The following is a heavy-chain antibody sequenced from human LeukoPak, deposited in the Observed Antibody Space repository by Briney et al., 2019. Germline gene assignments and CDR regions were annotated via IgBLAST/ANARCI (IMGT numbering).Heavy chain of an antibody. CDR1: GYTFTSYG. CDR2: INVYDGNT. Sequence: ASVKVSCKASGYTFTSYGVSWVRQAPGQGLEWMGWINVYDGNTKYGQNLKGRVTMTTDTSTSTAYMELRSLGSDDTAVYYCARDSGYCSGDSCNYYYGMDVWCQGTTVTVSS. CDR3: ARDSGYCSGDSCNYYYGMDV. V-gene: IGHV1-18*01. J-gene: IGHJ6*02. D-gene: IGHD2-15*01.